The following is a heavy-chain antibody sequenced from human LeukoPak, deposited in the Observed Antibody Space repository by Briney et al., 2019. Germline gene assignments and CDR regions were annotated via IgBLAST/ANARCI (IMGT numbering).Heavy chain of an antibody. CDR1: GFTFTSYA. D-gene: IGHD4-17*01. Sequence: PGGSLRLSCAASGFTFTSYAMHWVRQAPGKGLEWVAVRSYDGSNKYYADSVKGRFTISRDNSKNTLYLQMNSLRAEDTAVYYCARDGLVATVTTGGYFDYWGQGTLVTVSS. CDR2: RSYDGSNK. V-gene: IGHV3-30-3*01. CDR3: ARDGLVATVTTGGYFDY. J-gene: IGHJ4*02.